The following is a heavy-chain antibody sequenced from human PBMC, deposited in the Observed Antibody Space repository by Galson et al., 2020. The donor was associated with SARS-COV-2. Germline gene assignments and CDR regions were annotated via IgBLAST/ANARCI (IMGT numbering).Heavy chain of an antibody. D-gene: IGHD3-9*01. CDR2: ISYDGTTK. V-gene: IGHV3-30*04. Sequence: GGSLRLSCAASGFTFESHAMHWVRQAPGKGLEWVAIISYDGTTKDYADSVKGRFTMSRDNSKNTMSLQMDTLRAEDTAVYFCARDHDVLTGYPSYYFDSWGQGTLVTVSS. J-gene: IGHJ4*02. CDR3: ARDHDVLTGYPSYYFDS. CDR1: GFTFESHA.